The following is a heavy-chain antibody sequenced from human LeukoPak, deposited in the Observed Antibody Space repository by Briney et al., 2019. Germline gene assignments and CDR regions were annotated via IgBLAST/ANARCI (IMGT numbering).Heavy chain of an antibody. Sequence: SVKVSCKASGGTFSNHVMTWVRQAPGQGLEWMGGIISAFGPANYAQKFQGRVTITADESINTAYMELSSLGSEDTAVYYCARGVVPAAITSWFDPWGQGTLVTVSS. D-gene: IGHD2-2*01. CDR1: GGTFSNHV. J-gene: IGHJ5*02. V-gene: IGHV1-69*13. CDR2: IISAFGPA. CDR3: ARGVVPAAITSWFDP.